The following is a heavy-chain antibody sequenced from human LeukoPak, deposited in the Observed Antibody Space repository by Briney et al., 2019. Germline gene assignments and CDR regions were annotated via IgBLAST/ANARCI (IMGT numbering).Heavy chain of an antibody. J-gene: IGHJ6*02. V-gene: IGHV3-48*04. CDR2: ISSSSSTI. D-gene: IGHD1-14*01. Sequence: GGSLRLSCAASGFTFSSYSMNWVRQAPGKGLEWVSYISSSSSTIYYADSVKGRFTISRDNAKNSLYLQMNSLRAEDTAVYYCAALTTSDGMDVWGQGTTVTVSS. CDR3: AALTTSDGMDV. CDR1: GFTFSSYS.